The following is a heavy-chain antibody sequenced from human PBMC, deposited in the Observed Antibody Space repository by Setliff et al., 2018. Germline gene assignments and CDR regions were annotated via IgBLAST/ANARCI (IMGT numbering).Heavy chain of an antibody. CDR2: IYTSGST. CDR3: ARGLTGAYDP. D-gene: IGHD7-27*01. Sequence: SETLSLTCTVSGGSISSGTYYWSWIRQPAGKGLEWIGRIYTSGSTNYNPSLKSRVLISVDTSKNQLSLRVTSVTAADTAVYYCARGLTGAYDPWGQGTLVTVSS. CDR1: GGSISSGTYY. V-gene: IGHV4-61*02. J-gene: IGHJ5*02.